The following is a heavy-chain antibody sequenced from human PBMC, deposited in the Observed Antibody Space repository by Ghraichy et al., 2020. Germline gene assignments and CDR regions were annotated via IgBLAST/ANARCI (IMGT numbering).Heavy chain of an antibody. J-gene: IGHJ4*02. CDR1: GGSISSRGYY. CDR2: IYYSGTT. CDR3: ARLPDPYYYGSGSYPPYYCDY. D-gene: IGHD3-10*01. V-gene: IGHV4-39*01. Sequence: SETLSLTCTVSGGSISSRGYYWGWIRQPPGKGLESIGSIYYSGTTYYNPSLKSRVTMSVDTSKNQFSLRRTSLTAADTAVYYCARLPDPYYYGSGSYPPYYCDYWGQGTLVTVSS.